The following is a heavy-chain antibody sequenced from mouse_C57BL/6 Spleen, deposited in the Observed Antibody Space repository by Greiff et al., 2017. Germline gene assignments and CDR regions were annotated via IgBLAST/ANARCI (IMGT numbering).Heavy chain of an antibody. D-gene: IGHD1-1*01. V-gene: IGHV1-69*01. CDR2: IDPSDSYT. CDR3: ARYDGSSPWWYFDV. Sequence: QVQLQQPGAELVMPGASVKLSCKASGYTFTSYWMHWVKQRPGQGLEWIGEIDPSDSYTNYNQKFKGKSTLTVDKSSSTAYMQLSSLTSEDSAVYYCARYDGSSPWWYFDVWGTGTTVTVSS. J-gene: IGHJ1*03. CDR1: GYTFTSYW.